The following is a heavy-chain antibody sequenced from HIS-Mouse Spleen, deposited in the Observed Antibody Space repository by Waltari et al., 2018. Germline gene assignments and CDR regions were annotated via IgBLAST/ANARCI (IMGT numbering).Heavy chain of an antibody. V-gene: IGHV4-39*07. CDR1: GGSISSSSYY. J-gene: IGHJ3*02. Sequence: QLQLQESGPGLVKPSETLSLTCTVSGGSISSSSYYWGWNRQPPGKGLEWIGSFYYSGSTYYNPSLKSRVTISVDTSKNQFSLKLSSVTAADTAVYYCARVTGDDAFDIWGQGTMVTVSS. CDR2: FYYSGST. CDR3: ARVTGDDAFDI. D-gene: IGHD7-27*01.